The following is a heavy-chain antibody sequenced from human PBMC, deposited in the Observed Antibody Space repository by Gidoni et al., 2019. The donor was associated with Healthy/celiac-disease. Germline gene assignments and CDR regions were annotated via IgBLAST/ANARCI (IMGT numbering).Heavy chain of an antibody. J-gene: IGHJ4*02. V-gene: IGHV1-46*01. CDR3: AIRAAVAPFDY. CDR1: GYTFTSYY. Sequence: QVQLVQSGAEVMTPGASVKVSCKASGYTFTSYYMHWIQQAHGQGLEWMGIINPSGGSTSYAQKFKGRVTMTRDTSTSTVYMELSSLRSEDTAVYYCAIRAAVAPFDYWGQGTLVTVSS. CDR2: INPSGGST. D-gene: IGHD6-19*01.